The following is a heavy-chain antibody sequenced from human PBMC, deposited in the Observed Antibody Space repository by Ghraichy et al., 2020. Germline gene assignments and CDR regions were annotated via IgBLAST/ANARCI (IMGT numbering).Heavy chain of an antibody. D-gene: IGHD2-2*01. CDR3: ARDCSSSTCYYNWFDP. Sequence: GGSLRLSCAASGFTFSSYSMNWVRQAPGKGLEWVSYISSTSGTIYYADSVKGRFTISRDNAKNSLYLQMNSLRDEDTAVYYCARDCSSSTCYYNWFDPWGQGTLVTVSS. V-gene: IGHV3-48*02. CDR2: ISSTSGTI. CDR1: GFTFSSYS. J-gene: IGHJ5*02.